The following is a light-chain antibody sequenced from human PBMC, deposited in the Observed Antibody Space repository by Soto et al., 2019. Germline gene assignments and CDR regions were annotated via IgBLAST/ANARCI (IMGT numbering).Light chain of an antibody. CDR2: EVS. CDR3: NSFTSRSTFV. Sequence: QSVLTQPASVSGSPGQSITISCTGSSSDVGDYNYVSWYQQHPGKAPKLMIYEVSNRPSGVSNRFSGSKSGNTASLTISGLQAEDEADYYCNSFTSRSTFVFGTGTKLTVL. J-gene: IGLJ1*01. CDR1: SSDVGDYNY. V-gene: IGLV2-14*01.